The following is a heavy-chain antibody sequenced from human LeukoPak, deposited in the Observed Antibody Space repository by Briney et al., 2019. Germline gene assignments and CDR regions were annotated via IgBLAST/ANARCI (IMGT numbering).Heavy chain of an antibody. Sequence: ASVKVSCKASGYTFASYGISWVRQAPGQGLEWMGWISAYNGNTNYAQKLQGRVTMTTDTSTSTAYMELRSLGSDDTAVYYCARDYRYCSGGSCYITPTFDYWGQGTLVTVSS. CDR3: ARDYRYCSGGSCYITPTFDY. J-gene: IGHJ4*02. CDR2: ISAYNGNT. CDR1: GYTFASYG. D-gene: IGHD2-15*01. V-gene: IGHV1-18*01.